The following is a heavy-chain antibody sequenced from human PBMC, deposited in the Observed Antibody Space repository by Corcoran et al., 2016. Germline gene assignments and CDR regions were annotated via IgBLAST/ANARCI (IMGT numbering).Heavy chain of an antibody. CDR2: ITGDGSDT. J-gene: IGHJ3*01. V-gene: IGHV3-74*03. CDR1: GFAFSTYW. Sequence: EVQRVESGGGLVQPGGSLRRSCAASGFAFSTYWMHWVRQVPGKGLMWVSRITGDGSDTTYADSVKGRFTISRDNAENTLYLQMDSLRAEDTAVYYCARGGGWSSGRFRAFGFWGQGTMVTVSS. D-gene: IGHD6-25*01. CDR3: ARGGGWSSGRFRAFGF.